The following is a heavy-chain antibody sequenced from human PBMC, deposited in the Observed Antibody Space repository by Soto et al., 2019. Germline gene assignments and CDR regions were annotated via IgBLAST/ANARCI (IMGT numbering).Heavy chain of an antibody. Sequence: EVQLLEYGGGLVQPGGSLRLSCAASGFTFSNYVMSWVRQAPGKGLEWVSSISNSGSNRYYAESVKGRFTISRDNSNNTLYLQMTSLRAEDTALYYCARRGRPLPHYSYYMDVWGKGTTVTVSS. CDR2: ISNSGSNR. CDR3: ARRGRPLPHYSYYMDV. CDR1: GFTFSNYV. V-gene: IGHV3-23*01. J-gene: IGHJ6*03.